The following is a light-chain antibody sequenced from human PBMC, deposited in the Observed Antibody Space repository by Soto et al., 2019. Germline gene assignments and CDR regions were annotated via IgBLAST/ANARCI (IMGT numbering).Light chain of an antibody. V-gene: IGKV3-20*01. CDR1: QSISSSY. CDR3: QQYSSTFWT. Sequence: EIALTQSPGTLSLSPGERTTLSCRASQSISSSYLAWYQQKPGQAPRLLVYGAPSRATGIPDRFSGSGSGTDFTLTISRLEPEDFALYYCQQYSSTFWTLGQGTKVDIK. CDR2: GAP. J-gene: IGKJ1*01.